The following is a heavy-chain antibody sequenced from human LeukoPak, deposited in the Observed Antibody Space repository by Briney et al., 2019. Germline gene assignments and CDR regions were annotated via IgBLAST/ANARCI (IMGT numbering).Heavy chain of an antibody. CDR2: INHSGST. CDR3: ARAPETTDI. V-gene: IGHV4-34*01. CDR1: GGSFSGYY. D-gene: IGHD4-17*01. Sequence: PSETLSLTCAVYGGSFSGYYWSWVRQPPGKGLEWIGEINHSGSTNYNPSLKSRVTISVDTSKNQFSLKLSSVTAADTAVYYCARAPETTDIWGQGTMVTVSS. J-gene: IGHJ3*02.